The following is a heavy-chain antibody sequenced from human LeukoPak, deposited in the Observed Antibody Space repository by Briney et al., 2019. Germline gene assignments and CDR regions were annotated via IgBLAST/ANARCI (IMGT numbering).Heavy chain of an antibody. CDR1: GFTFSSYS. V-gene: IGHV3-21*01. J-gene: IGHJ4*02. Sequence: PGGSLRLSCAASGFTFSSYSMNWVRQAPGKGLEWVSSISSSSSYIYYADSVKGRFTISRDNAKNSLYLQMNSLRADDTAVYYCARGGMTTVTTWPGYWGQGTLVTVSS. D-gene: IGHD4-17*01. CDR3: ARGGMTTVTTWPGY. CDR2: ISSSSSYI.